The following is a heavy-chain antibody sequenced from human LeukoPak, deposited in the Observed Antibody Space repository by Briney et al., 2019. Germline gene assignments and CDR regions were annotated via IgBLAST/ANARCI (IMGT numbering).Heavy chain of an antibody. Sequence: SETLSLICTVSGDSLSSSSYYWGWVRQPPGKGLEWIASIYYSGSTYYNPSLKSRVTISVDTSKNQFSLKLSSMTAADTAVYYCARNPSDPDYDYVWESYRTHYFDYWGQGTLVTVSS. CDR2: IYYSGST. D-gene: IGHD3-16*02. V-gene: IGHV4-39*01. CDR3: ARNPSDPDYDYVWESYRTHYFDY. CDR1: GDSLSSSSYY. J-gene: IGHJ4*02.